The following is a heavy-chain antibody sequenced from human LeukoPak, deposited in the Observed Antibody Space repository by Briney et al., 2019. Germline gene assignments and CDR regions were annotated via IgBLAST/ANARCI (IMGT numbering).Heavy chain of an antibody. CDR1: GFTFSSYR. Sequence: GGSLRLSCAASGFTFSSYRMNWVRQAPGKGLEWVSYISSSSSTIYYADSVKGRFTISRDNAKNSLYLQMNSLRAEDTAVYYCARGGGYYYGSGSYYPFDYWGQGTLVTVSS. D-gene: IGHD3-10*01. V-gene: IGHV3-48*04. CDR2: ISSSSSTI. CDR3: ARGGGYYYGSGSYYPFDY. J-gene: IGHJ4*02.